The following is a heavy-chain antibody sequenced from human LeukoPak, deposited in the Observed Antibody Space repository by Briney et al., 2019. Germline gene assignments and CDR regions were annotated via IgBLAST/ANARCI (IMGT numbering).Heavy chain of an antibody. CDR3: AREVAAGDLRWFDP. CDR1: GGSISSSSYY. Sequence: PSETLSLTCTVSGGSISSSSYYWGWIRQPPGKGLEWIGSIYYSGSTYYNPSLKSRVTISVDTSKNQFSLKLSSVTAADTAVYYCAREVAAGDLRWFDPWGQGTLVTVSS. CDR2: IYYSGST. J-gene: IGHJ5*02. V-gene: IGHV4-39*07. D-gene: IGHD6-13*01.